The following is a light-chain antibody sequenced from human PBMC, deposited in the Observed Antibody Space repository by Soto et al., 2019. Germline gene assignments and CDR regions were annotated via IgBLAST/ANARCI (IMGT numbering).Light chain of an antibody. CDR1: GSDIGAYNF. J-gene: IGLJ3*02. CDR2: GVT. Sequence: QSVLAQPPSASGSPGQSVTISCTGSGSDIGAYNFVSWYQQHPGKAPKLMIFGVTERPSGVPDRFSGSKSGNTASLTVSGLQADDEAVYYCQSYDTNVVGLVFGPGTKLTVL. CDR3: QSYDTNVVGLV. V-gene: IGLV2-8*01.